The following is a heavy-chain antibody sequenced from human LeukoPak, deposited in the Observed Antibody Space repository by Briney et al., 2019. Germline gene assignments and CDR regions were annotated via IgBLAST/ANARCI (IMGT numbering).Heavy chain of an antibody. Sequence: SETLSITCAVYGGSFSGYYWSWIRQPPGKGLEWIGEINHSGSTNYNPSLKSRVTISVDTSKNQFSLKLSSVTAADTAVYYCARGRDFWSGCMDVWGQGTTVTVSS. V-gene: IGHV4-34*01. CDR1: GGSFSGYY. CDR3: ARGRDFWSGCMDV. CDR2: INHSGST. D-gene: IGHD3-3*01. J-gene: IGHJ6*02.